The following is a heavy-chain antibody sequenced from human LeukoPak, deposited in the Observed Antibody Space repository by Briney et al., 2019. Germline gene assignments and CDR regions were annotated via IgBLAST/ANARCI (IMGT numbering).Heavy chain of an antibody. J-gene: IGHJ4*02. Sequence: SGRSLRLSCTASGFTFSSFAMHWVRQAPGKGLEWVAVISYDGSNKYFADFVKGRFTISRDNSRNTLYLQMNSLRAEDTAVYYCARDQMISAAGLDYWGQGTLVTASS. CDR2: ISYDGSNK. CDR1: GFTFSSFA. V-gene: IGHV3-30-3*01. D-gene: IGHD6-13*01. CDR3: ARDQMISAAGLDY.